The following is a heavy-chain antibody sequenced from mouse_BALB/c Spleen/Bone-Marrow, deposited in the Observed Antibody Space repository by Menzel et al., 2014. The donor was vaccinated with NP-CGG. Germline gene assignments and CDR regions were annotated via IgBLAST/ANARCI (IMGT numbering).Heavy chain of an antibody. CDR1: GFNIKDTY. J-gene: IGHJ3*01. V-gene: IGHV14-3*02. D-gene: IGHD1-1*01. CDR2: IDPANGNT. CDR3: ASYYYGRAWFAY. Sequence: VQLKESGAELVKPGASVKLSCTASGFNIKDTYMHWVKQRPEQGLEWIGRIDPANGNTKYDPKFQGKATITADTSSNTVYLQLSSLTSEDTAVYYCASYYYGRAWFAYWGQGTLVTVSA.